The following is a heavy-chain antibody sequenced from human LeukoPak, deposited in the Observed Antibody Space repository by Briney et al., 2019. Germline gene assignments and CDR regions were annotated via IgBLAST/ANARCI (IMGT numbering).Heavy chain of an antibody. J-gene: IGHJ4*02. CDR3: ARDTYSSSWYEGQFDY. D-gene: IGHD6-13*01. CDR1: GFTFSSYS. CDR2: ISSSSSTI. Sequence: PGGSLRLSCAASGFTFSSYSMNWVRQAPGKGREWVSYISSSSSTIYYADSVKGRFTISRDNAKNSLYLQMNSLRAEDTAVYYCARDTYSSSWYEGQFDYWGQGTLVTVSS. V-gene: IGHV3-48*01.